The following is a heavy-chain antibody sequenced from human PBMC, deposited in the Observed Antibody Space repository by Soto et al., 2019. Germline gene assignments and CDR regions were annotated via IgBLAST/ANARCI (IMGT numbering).Heavy chain of an antibody. Sequence: GSLRLSCAASGFTFSNAWINWVRQAPGKGLEWVGRIKSKTDGGTTDFAAPVKGRFAISRDDSKNMVYLQMNSLKTEDTGIYYCASASYVILRVVPYYYMDVWGTGTTVTVSS. V-gene: IGHV3-15*07. D-gene: IGHD3-3*01. CDR3: ASASYVILRVVPYYYMDV. CDR2: IKSKTDGGTT. J-gene: IGHJ6*03. CDR1: GFTFSNAW.